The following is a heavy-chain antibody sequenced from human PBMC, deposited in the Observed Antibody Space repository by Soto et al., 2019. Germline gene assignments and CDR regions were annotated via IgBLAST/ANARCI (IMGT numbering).Heavy chain of an antibody. CDR2: ISNAVRNI. J-gene: IGHJ4*02. CDR1: GLTFSTYG. Sequence: VQLVESGGGVVQPGRSLRLSCAASGLTFSTYGFHWVRQAPGKGLEWVAVISNAVRNIHYEESVKGRFTISRDNSKNTLYLQMNSLRPNVTAAYYWVKETLGGMTPVFMPGPDWGQGTLVTVSS. V-gene: IGHV3-30*18. CDR3: VKETLGGMTPVFMPGPD. D-gene: IGHD1-20*01.